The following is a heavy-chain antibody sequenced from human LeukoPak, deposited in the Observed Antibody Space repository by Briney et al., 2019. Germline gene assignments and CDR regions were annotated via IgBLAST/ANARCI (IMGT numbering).Heavy chain of an antibody. CDR2: ISSSSSFI. CDR1: GFTFSSYS. Sequence: GGSLRLSCAASGFTFSSYSMNWVRQAPGKGLEWVSSISSSSSFIYYADSVKGRFTISRDNSKNSLHLQMNSLRPEDSALYYCAKDMWGGGYYDSGSYYGIDYWGQGTLVTVSS. J-gene: IGHJ4*02. D-gene: IGHD3-10*01. V-gene: IGHV3-21*04. CDR3: AKDMWGGGYYDSGSYYGIDY.